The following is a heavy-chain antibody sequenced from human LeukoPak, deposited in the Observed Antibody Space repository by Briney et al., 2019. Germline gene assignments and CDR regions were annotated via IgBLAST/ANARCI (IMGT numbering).Heavy chain of an antibody. J-gene: IGHJ1*01. Sequence: SETLSLTCAVYGGSFSGYYWSWIRQPPGKGLEWIGEINHSGSTNYNPSLKSRVTISVDTSKNQFSLKLSSVTAADTAVYYCARLQYFQNWGQGTLVTVSS. CDR3: ARLQYFQN. V-gene: IGHV4-34*01. CDR1: GGSFSGYY. CDR2: INHSGST.